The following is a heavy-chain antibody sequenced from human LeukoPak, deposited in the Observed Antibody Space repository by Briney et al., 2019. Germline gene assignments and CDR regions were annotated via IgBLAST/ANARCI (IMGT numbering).Heavy chain of an antibody. CDR3: ARGLRWKYWYFDL. Sequence: SETLSLTCAVYGGSFSGYYCSWIRQPPGKGLECIGEINHSGSTNFNPSLKSRVTISLDTSKNQFSLKLSSVTAADTAVYYCARGLRWKYWYFDLWGRGTLVTVSS. CDR1: GGSFSGYY. D-gene: IGHD4-23*01. CDR2: INHSGST. J-gene: IGHJ2*01. V-gene: IGHV4-34*01.